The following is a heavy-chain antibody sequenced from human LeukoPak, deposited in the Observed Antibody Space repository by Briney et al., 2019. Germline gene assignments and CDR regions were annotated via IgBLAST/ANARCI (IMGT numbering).Heavy chain of an antibody. CDR1: GCTFTNYA. Sequence: GGSLRLSCAASGCTFTNYAMGWVRQAPGKGLEWVSAISDSGGDTYYADSVKGRFTISRDNSKNTVYLQMNSLRVEDTAVYYCAKVRGYPHFDADFDYWGQGTLVTVSS. V-gene: IGHV3-23*01. CDR3: AKVRGYPHFDADFDY. D-gene: IGHD3-22*01. J-gene: IGHJ4*02. CDR2: ISDSGGDT.